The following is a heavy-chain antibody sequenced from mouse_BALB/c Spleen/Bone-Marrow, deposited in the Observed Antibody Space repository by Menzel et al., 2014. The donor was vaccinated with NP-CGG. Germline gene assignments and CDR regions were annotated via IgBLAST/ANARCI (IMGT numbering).Heavy chain of an antibody. V-gene: IGHV5-6*01. CDR2: ISSGGGYT. J-gene: IGHJ4*01. D-gene: IGHD4-1*01. Sequence: EVKLVESGGDLVKPGGSLKLSCAASGFTFSTYGMSWARQTPDKRLEWVATISSGGGYTYYPDSVKGRFTISRDNAKXALYLQMSSLKAEDAAMYYCTRQGNWDHDAMDYWGQGTSVTVSS. CDR1: GFTFSTYG. CDR3: TRQGNWDHDAMDY.